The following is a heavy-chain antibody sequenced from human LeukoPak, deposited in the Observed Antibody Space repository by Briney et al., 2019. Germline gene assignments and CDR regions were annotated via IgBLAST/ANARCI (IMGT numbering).Heavy chain of an antibody. CDR3: ARDSRGSGSQGLFDY. V-gene: IGHV3-48*01. J-gene: IGHJ4*02. Sequence: GGSLRLSCAASGLTFSSYSMNWVRQAPGKGLEWVSYISSSSSTIYYADSVKGRFTISRDNAKNSLYLQMNSLRAEDTAVYYCARDSRGSGSQGLFDYWGQGTLVTVSS. CDR2: ISSSSSTI. CDR1: GLTFSSYS. D-gene: IGHD3-10*01.